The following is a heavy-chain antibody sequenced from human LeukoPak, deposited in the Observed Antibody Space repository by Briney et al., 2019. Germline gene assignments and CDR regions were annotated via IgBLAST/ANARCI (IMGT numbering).Heavy chain of an antibody. CDR3: ARLYDILTSNSFDP. D-gene: IGHD3-9*01. J-gene: IGHJ5*02. V-gene: IGHV5-51*01. CDR2: IYPGDSDT. CDR1: GYSFNNYW. Sequence: GESLKISCKGSGYSFNNYWIGWVRQMPGKGLEWTGIIYPGDSDTRYSPSFQGLVTISADKSISTAYVQWSSLKASDTAMYYCARLYDILTSNSFDPWGQGTLVTVSS.